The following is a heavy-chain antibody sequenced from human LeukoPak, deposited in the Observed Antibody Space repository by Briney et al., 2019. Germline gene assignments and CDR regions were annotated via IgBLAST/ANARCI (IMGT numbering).Heavy chain of an antibody. CDR2: IIPSIGSS. J-gene: IGHJ4*02. V-gene: IGHV1-69*04. CDR3: GRDRGSGWNKAIDY. D-gene: IGHD6-19*01. CDR1: GGGLRNYA. Sequence: ASVKVSCKASGGGLRNYAITWVRQAPGQGLEWMGRIIPSIGSSSYVPKFQGRFTITADKSTSTVFIELSNLRSEDTAVYFCGRDRGSGWNKAIDYWGQGTLVTVSS.